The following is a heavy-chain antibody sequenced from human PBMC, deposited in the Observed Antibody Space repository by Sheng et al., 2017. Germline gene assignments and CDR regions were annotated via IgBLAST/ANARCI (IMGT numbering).Heavy chain of an antibody. Sequence: DVQLVESGGGLIQAGGVPETLLCSLWIQRHQALHELGPPDSREGLEWVSVIYSRGSTYYADFVKGRFTITRDNSANMLHLQMDSLRDEDTAVYYCVRVDIMTVGGNSFDIVGARDNGHR. J-gene: IGHJ3*02. CDR3: VRVDIMTVGGNSFDI. CDR1: IQRHQAL. V-gene: IGHV3-53*01. CDR2: IYSRGST. D-gene: IGHD1-26*01.